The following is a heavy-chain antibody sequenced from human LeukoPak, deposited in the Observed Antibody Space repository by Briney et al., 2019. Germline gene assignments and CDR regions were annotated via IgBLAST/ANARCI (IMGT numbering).Heavy chain of an antibody. CDR1: GFTFSNFW. D-gene: IGHD1-26*01. J-gene: IGHJ4*02. CDR3: AREVVGTTGIVNY. V-gene: IGHV3-7*01. CDR2: IKEDGSEK. Sequence: GGSLRLSCAASGFTFSNFWMSWVRQAPGKGLEWVANIKEDGSEKYYVDSVKGRFTISRDNAKNSLYLEMNSLRAEDTAVYYCAREVVGTTGIVNYWGQGTLVAVSS.